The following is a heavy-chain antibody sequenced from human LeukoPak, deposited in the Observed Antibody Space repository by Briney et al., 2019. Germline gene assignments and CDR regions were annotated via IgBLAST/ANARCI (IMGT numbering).Heavy chain of an antibody. CDR3: ARRIYGDYSVDY. Sequence: SETLSLTCTVSGGSVSSSNYYWSWIRQPPGKGLEWIGYTYYSGSTNYNPSLKSRVTISVDTSKNQFSLKLSSVTAADTAVYYCARRIYGDYSVDYWGQGTLVTVSS. D-gene: IGHD4-17*01. V-gene: IGHV4-61*01. CDR1: GGSVSSSNYY. J-gene: IGHJ4*02. CDR2: TYYSGST.